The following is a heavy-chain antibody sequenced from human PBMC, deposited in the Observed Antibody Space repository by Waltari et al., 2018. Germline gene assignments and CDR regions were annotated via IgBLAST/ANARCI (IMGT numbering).Heavy chain of an antibody. CDR1: GGSISSGSYY. Sequence: QVQLQESGPGLVKPSQTLSLTCTVSGGSISSGSYYWSWIRQPAGKGLEWIGRIYTSGSTNYNPSRKRRGTISVDTSKNQFSLKLSSVTAADTAVYYCARDPPTYGARTYYYYGMDVWGQGTTVTVSS. CDR2: IYTSGST. V-gene: IGHV4-61*02. CDR3: ARDPPTYGARTYYYYGMDV. D-gene: IGHD4-17*01. J-gene: IGHJ6*02.